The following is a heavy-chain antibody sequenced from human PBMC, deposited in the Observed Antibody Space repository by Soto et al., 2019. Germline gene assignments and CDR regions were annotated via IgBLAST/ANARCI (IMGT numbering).Heavy chain of an antibody. D-gene: IGHD3-10*01. Sequence: PGGSLRLSCAASGFAFNNYAMSWVRQAPGKGLEWVSAISANGQGIYYADSVKGRFIISRDNSKNTVCRRMDSLTAEATAVYYCAKDRDYPRDYFHYWGQGTLVTVSS. J-gene: IGHJ4*02. CDR2: ISANGQGI. CDR1: GFAFNNYA. V-gene: IGHV3-23*01. CDR3: AKDRDYPRDYFHY.